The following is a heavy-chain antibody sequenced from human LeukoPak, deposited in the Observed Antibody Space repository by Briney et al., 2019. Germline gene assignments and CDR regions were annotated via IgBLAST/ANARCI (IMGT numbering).Heavy chain of an antibody. V-gene: IGHV3-7*03. J-gene: IGHJ6*04. CDR1: GFTFSSYW. CDR2: IKQDGSEK. D-gene: IGHD2-2*01. CDR3: ARDQYELRSYYYGMDA. Sequence: GGSLRLSCAASGFTFSSYWMSWVRQAPGKGLEWVANIKQDGSEKYYVDPVKGRFTISRDNAKNSLYLQMSGLRVEDTAVYYCARDQYELRSYYYGMDAWGKGTTVSVSS.